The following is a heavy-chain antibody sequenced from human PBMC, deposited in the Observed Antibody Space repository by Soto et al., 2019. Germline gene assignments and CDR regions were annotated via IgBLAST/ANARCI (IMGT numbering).Heavy chain of an antibody. CDR2: ISYDGSNK. CDR1: GFTFSSYG. V-gene: IGHV3-30*18. D-gene: IGHD6-13*01. J-gene: IGHJ1*01. CDR3: AKDRSPYSSSAFQQ. Sequence: QVQLVESGGGVVQPGRSLRLSCAASGFTFSSYGMHWVRQAPGKGLEWVAVISYDGSNKYYADSVKGRFTISGDNSKNTLYLQMNSLRAEDTAVYYCAKDRSPYSSSAFQQWGQGTLVTVSS.